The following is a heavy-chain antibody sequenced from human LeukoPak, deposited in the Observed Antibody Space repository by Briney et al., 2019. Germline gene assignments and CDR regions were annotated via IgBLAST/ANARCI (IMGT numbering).Heavy chain of an antibody. CDR2: IRQDGSEK. CDR3: MRQNRAYFFGH. CDR1: GFTFSSYW. V-gene: IGHV3-7*01. D-gene: IGHD3-3*01. J-gene: IGHJ1*01. Sequence: GGSLRLSCAASGFTFSSYWMTWGRQAPGKGLEWVANIRQDGSEKSYVDSVKGRFTISRDNAKNSLYLQMNSLRVEDTAVYFCMRQNRAYFFGHWGQGTLVTVSS.